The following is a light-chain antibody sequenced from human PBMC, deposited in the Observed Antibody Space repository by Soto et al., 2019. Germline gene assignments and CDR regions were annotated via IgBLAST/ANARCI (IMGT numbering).Light chain of an antibody. CDR2: WAS. Sequence: DTVMSQSPASLAVSLGGRATINCKSSQRLLYRSNNKNYLAWYQHKAGQPPKLLIYWASTRDSGVPYRFSGSGSGTDFTLTINNVQAEDVAVYYCQQYYNPPWTFGQGTKVEI. V-gene: IGKV4-1*01. CDR1: QRLLYRSNNKNY. J-gene: IGKJ1*01. CDR3: QQYYNPPWT.